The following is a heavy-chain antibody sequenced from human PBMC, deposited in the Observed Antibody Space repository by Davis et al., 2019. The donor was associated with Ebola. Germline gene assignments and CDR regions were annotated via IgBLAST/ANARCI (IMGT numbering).Heavy chain of an antibody. V-gene: IGHV4-39*07. CDR2: INHSGST. CDR3: ARALYYYDSSGYYSY. D-gene: IGHD3-22*01. CDR1: GGSVSSGSYY. Sequence: MPSETLSLTCTVSGGSVSSGSYYWSWIRQPPGKGLEWIGEINHSGSTNYNPSLKSRVTISVDTSKNQFSLKLSSVTAADTAVYYCARALYYYDSSGYYSYWGQGTLVTVSS. J-gene: IGHJ4*02.